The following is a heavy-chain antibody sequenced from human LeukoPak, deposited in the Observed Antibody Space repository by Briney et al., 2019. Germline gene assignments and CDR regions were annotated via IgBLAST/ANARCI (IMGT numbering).Heavy chain of an antibody. Sequence: SETLSLTCAVYGGSFSGYYWSWIRQPPGKGLEWIGEINHSGSTNYNPSLKSRVTISVDTSKNQFSLKQSSVTAADTAVYYCARAQQLVRYYYGMDVWGKGTTVTVSS. CDR2: INHSGST. CDR3: ARAQQLVRYYYGMDV. D-gene: IGHD6-13*01. V-gene: IGHV4-34*01. J-gene: IGHJ6*04. CDR1: GGSFSGYY.